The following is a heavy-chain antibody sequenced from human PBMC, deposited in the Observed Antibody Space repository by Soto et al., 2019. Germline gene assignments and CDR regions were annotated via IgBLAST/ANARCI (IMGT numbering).Heavy chain of an antibody. V-gene: IGHV1-3*01. J-gene: IGHJ6*02. CDR2: INAGNGNT. Sequence: ASVKVSCKASGYTFTSYAMHWVRQAPGQRLEWMGWINAGNGNTKYSQKFQGRVTMTTDTSTSTAYMELRSLRSDDTAVYYCAKYCISTSCYSLPGSRHYYYGMDVWGQGTTVTVSS. CDR3: AKYCISTSCYSLPGSRHYYYGMDV. D-gene: IGHD2-2*01. CDR1: GYTFTSYA.